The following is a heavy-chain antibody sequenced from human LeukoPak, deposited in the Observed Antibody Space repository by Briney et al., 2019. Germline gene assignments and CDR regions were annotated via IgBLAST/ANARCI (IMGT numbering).Heavy chain of an antibody. CDR3: ARAAAGTSPTDYYFDY. CDR1: GYTFTDYY. CDR2: INPNSGGT. Sequence: ASVKVSCKASGYTFTDYYMHWVRQAPGQGLEWMGWINPNSGGTNYAQKLQGRVTMTTDTSTSTAYMELRSLRSDDTAVYYCARAAAGTSPTDYYFDYWGQGTLVTVSS. J-gene: IGHJ4*02. D-gene: IGHD6-13*01. V-gene: IGHV1-2*02.